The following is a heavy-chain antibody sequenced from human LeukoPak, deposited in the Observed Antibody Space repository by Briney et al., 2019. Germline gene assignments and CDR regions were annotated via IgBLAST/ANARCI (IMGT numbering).Heavy chain of an antibody. CDR3: ARNWVHGSGKIDY. V-gene: IGHV4-34*01. J-gene: IGHJ4*02. Sequence: SETLSLTCAVYGGSFSGYYWSWIRQPPGKGLEWIGEINHSGSTNYNPSLKSRVTISVDTSKNQFSLKLSSVTAADTAVYYCARNWVHGSGKIDYWGQGTLVTVSS. D-gene: IGHD3-10*01. CDR2: INHSGST. CDR1: GGSFSGYY.